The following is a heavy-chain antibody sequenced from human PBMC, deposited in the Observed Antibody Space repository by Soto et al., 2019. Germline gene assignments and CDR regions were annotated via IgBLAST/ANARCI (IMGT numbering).Heavy chain of an antibody. Sequence: SETLSLTCTVSGGSISSGNYYWTWIRQPPGKGLEWIGSIYYRGNTYYIPPLKSRVTISVDTSKNQFSLKLSSVTAADTAVYYCGTDSSGTFDYWGQGTLVTVSS. CDR2: IYYRGNT. J-gene: IGHJ4*02. D-gene: IGHD3-22*01. CDR1: GGSISSGNYY. V-gene: IGHV4-30-4*01. CDR3: GTDSSGTFDY.